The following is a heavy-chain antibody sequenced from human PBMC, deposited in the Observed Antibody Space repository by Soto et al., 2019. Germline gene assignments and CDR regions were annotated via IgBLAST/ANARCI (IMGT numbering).Heavy chain of an antibody. J-gene: IGHJ3*02. CDR3: AEYYYDSSGYPGAFDI. D-gene: IGHD3-22*01. CDR2: IIPIFGTA. Sequence: ASVKVSCKASGGTFSSYAISWVRQAPGQGLEWMGGIIPIFGTANYAQKFQGRVTVTADESTSTAYMELSSLRSEDTAVYYCAEYYYDSSGYPGAFDIWGQGTMVTVS. V-gene: IGHV1-69*13. CDR1: GGTFSSYA.